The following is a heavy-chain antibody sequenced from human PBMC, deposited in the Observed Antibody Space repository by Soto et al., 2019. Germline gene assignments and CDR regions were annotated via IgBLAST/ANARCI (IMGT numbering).Heavy chain of an antibody. CDR3: AGVLYYGSGSYSLYGMDV. D-gene: IGHD3-10*01. V-gene: IGHV1-69*01. CDR2: VSPPFRTS. CDR1: GVSFNNNG. J-gene: IGHJ6*02. Sequence: QVQLVQSGAEVKKPGSSVKVSCKTSGVSFNNNGIGWVRQAPGHGLEWMGGVSPPFRTSNYARKFQARISITADAYTGTCNTERSRLTSEDTAQYYGAGVLYYGSGSYSLYGMDVWGQGTTVTVSS.